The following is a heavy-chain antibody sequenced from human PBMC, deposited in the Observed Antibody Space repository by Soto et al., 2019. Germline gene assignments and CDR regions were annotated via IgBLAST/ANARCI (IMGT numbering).Heavy chain of an antibody. J-gene: IGHJ4*02. CDR1: GLTFNNAW. Sequence: AGSLRLSCAASGLTFNNAWMNWVRQTQGRGLEWVGHIKNKADGGTADYAAPVQGRFTISRDDSKNTLFLQMSSLKAEDTAVYYCTTGRGYWGQGTLVTVSS. CDR2: IKNKADGGTA. CDR3: TTGRGY. V-gene: IGHV3-15*07.